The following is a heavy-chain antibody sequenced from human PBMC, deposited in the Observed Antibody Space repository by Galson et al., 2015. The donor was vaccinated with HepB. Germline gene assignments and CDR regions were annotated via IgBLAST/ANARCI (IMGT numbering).Heavy chain of an antibody. D-gene: IGHD6-13*01. Sequence: SLRLSCAASGFTFSSYSMNWVRQAPGKGLEWVSYISSSSSTIYYADSVKGRFTISRDNAKNSLYLQMNSLRDEDTAVYYCARSKWGIAVALPVSPPDYWGQGTLVTVSS. CDR1: GFTFSSYS. CDR3: ARSKWGIAVALPVSPPDY. CDR2: ISSSSSTI. J-gene: IGHJ4*02. V-gene: IGHV3-48*02.